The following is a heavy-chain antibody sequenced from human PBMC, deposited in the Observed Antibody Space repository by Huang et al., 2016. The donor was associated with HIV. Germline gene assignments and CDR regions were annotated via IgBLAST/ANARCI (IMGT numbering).Heavy chain of an antibody. J-gene: IGHJ3*02. CDR2: KTNDGTTT. CDR1: GFSFSNYA. CDR3: TREYTVAGAFDI. D-gene: IGHD5-12*01. V-gene: IGHV3-30-3*01. Sequence: QGQLVESGGGVVRPGRSLRLSCAASGFSFSNYAMHWVRQAPGKRMEGVTFKTNDGTTTYYANAVKGRFTISRDNFKNTLYRQMNRLRGDDTAVYYCTREYTVAGAFDIWGQGTMVTVSS.